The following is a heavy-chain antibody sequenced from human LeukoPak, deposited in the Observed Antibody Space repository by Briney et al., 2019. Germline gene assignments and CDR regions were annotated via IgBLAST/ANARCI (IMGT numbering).Heavy chain of an antibody. CDR3: ARDALPNYYYYYYMDV. CDR1: GFTFSSYA. J-gene: IGHJ6*03. Sequence: GRSLRLSCAASGFTFSSYAMHWVRQAPGKGLEWVAVISYDGSNKYYADSVKGRFTISRDNSKNTLYLQMNSLRAEDTAVYYCARDALPNYYYYYYMDVWGKGTTVTVSS. D-gene: IGHD2-2*01. V-gene: IGHV3-30*01. CDR2: ISYDGSNK.